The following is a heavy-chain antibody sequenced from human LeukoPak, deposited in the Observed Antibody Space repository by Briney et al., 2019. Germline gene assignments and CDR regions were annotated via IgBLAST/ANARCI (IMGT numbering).Heavy chain of an antibody. CDR2: ISSSGSTI. CDR3: ARDKRHYGMDV. J-gene: IGHJ6*02. D-gene: IGHD6-25*01. V-gene: IGHV3-48*03. Sequence: TGGSLRLSCAASGFTFGSYEMNWVRQAPGKGLEWVSYISSSGSTIYYADSVKGRFTISRDNAKNSLYLQMNSLRAEDTAVYYCARDKRHYGMDVWGQGTTVTVSS. CDR1: GFTFGSYE.